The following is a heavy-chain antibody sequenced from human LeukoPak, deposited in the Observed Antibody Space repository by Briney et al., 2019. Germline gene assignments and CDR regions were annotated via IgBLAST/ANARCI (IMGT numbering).Heavy chain of an antibody. V-gene: IGHV4-34*01. CDR2: INHSGST. CDR3: AREDAVSSDDAFDL. J-gene: IGHJ3*01. D-gene: IGHD6-19*01. Sequence: SETLSLTCAVYGGSFSGYYWSWIRQPPGKGLEWIGEINHSGSTNYNPSLKSRVTISVDTSKNQFSLKLSAVTAADTAMYYCAREDAVSSDDAFDLWGQGTMVTVS. CDR1: GGSFSGYY.